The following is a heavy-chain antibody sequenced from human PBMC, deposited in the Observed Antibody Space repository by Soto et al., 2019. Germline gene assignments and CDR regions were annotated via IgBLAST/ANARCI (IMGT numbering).Heavy chain of an antibody. J-gene: IGHJ4*02. CDR1: GFTFSSYG. V-gene: IGHV3-33*01. CDR2: IWYDGSNK. CDR3: ATSITMVRGLVY. D-gene: IGHD3-10*01. Sequence: QVQLVESGGGVVQPGRSPRLSCAASGFTFSSYGMHWVRQAPGKGLEWVAVIWYDGSNKYYADSVKGRFTISRDNSKNTLYLQMNSLRAEDTAVYYCATSITMVRGLVYWGQGTLVTVSS.